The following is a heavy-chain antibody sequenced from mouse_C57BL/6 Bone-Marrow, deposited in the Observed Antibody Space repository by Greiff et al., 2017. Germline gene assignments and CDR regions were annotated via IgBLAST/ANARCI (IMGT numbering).Heavy chain of an antibody. CDR2: IYPGSGNT. D-gene: IGHD1-1*01. CDR1: GYSFTSYY. V-gene: IGHV1-66*01. J-gene: IGHJ3*01. Sequence: VKLQQSGPELVKPGASVQISCKASGYSFTSYYIHWVKQRPGQGLEWIGWIYPGSGNTKYNEKFKGKATLTADTSSSTAYMQLSSLTSEDSAVYYCAPGGTTTGAYWGQGTLVTVAA. CDR3: APGGTTTGAY.